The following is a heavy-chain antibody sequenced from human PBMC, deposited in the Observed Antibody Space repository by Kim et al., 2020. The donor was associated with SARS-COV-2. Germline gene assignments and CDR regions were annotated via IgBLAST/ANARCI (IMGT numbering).Heavy chain of an antibody. CDR3: ARDLRYCSGGSCYFPFDP. J-gene: IGHJ5*02. CDR2: IIPIFGTA. V-gene: IGHV1-69*13. D-gene: IGHD2-15*01. CDR1: GGTFSSYA. Sequence: SVKVSCKASGGTFSSYAISWVRQAPGQELEWMGGIIPIFGTANYAQKFQGRVTITADESTSTAYMELSSLRSEDTAVYYCARDLRYCSGGSCYFPFDPWGQGTLVTVSS.